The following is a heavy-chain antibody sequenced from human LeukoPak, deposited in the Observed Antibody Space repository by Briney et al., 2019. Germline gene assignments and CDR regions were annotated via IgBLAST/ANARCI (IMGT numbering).Heavy chain of an antibody. CDR2: IRYDGSNK. J-gene: IGHJ5*02. Sequence: QPGGSLRLSCAASGFTFGSYGMHWVRQAPGKGLEWVAFIRYDGSNKYYADSVKGRFTISRDNSKNTLYLQMNSLRAEDTAVYYCAKEAASPPEDWFDPWGQGTLVTVSS. CDR3: AKEAASPPEDWFDP. CDR1: GFTFGSYG. V-gene: IGHV3-30*02. D-gene: IGHD6-25*01.